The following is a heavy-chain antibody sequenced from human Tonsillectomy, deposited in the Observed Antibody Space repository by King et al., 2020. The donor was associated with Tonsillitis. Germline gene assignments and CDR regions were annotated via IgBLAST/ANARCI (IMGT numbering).Heavy chain of an antibody. CDR2: IATYNGNT. CDR3: AREDMQWLEPQAIDY. Sequence: QLVQSGPEVKKPGASVKVSCRASGYTFSSYGISWVRQAPGQGLEWMGWIATYNGNTNYAQKLQGRVTMTTDTSTATAFMELRSLTSDDTAVYYCAREDMQWLEPQAIDYWGQGTLVTVSS. J-gene: IGHJ4*02. D-gene: IGHD6-19*01. V-gene: IGHV1-18*01. CDR1: GYTFSSYG.